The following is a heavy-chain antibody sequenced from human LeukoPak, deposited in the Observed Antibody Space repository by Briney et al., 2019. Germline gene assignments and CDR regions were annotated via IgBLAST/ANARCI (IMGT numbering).Heavy chain of an antibody. Sequence: ASVKVSCKASGGTFSSYAISWVRQAPGQGLEWMGRIIPILGIANYAQKFQGIVTITADKSTSTAYMELSSLRSEDTAVYYCARELYSSGWSTDWGQGTLVTVSS. CDR3: ARELYSSGWSTD. V-gene: IGHV1-69*04. CDR1: GGTFSSYA. D-gene: IGHD6-19*01. CDR2: IIPILGIA. J-gene: IGHJ4*02.